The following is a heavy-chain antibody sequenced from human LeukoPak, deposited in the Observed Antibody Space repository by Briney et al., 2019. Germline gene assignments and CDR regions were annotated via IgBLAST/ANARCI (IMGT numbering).Heavy chain of an antibody. V-gene: IGHV3-48*03. Sequence: GGSLRLSCAASGFTFSSYEMKWVRQAPGKGLEWVSYISSSGSTIYYEDSVKGRFTISRDNAKNSLYLQMNSLRAEDTAVYYRARDNLDEWYAGGYFDYWGQGTLVTVSS. CDR3: ARDNLDEWYAGGYFDY. CDR1: GFTFSSYE. J-gene: IGHJ4*02. D-gene: IGHD3-3*01. CDR2: ISSSGSTI.